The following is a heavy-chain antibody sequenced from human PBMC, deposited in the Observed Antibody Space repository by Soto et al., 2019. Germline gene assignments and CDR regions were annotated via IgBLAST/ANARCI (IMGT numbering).Heavy chain of an antibody. V-gene: IGHV4-38-2*01. J-gene: IGHJ4*02. CDR1: GYSISSGYY. D-gene: IGHD6-13*01. Sequence: ETLSLTCAVSGYSISSGYYWGWIRQPPGKGLEWIGSIYHSGSTYYNPSLKSRVSISVDTSKNQFSLRLSSVTAADTAMYYCARRHSSSWYGLDYWGQGTLVTVSS. CDR3: ARRHSSSWYGLDY. CDR2: IYHSGST.